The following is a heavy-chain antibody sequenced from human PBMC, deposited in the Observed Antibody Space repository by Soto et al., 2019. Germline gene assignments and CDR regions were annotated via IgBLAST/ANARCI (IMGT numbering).Heavy chain of an antibody. V-gene: IGHV3-21*01. J-gene: IGHJ6*02. CDR3: ARDLATVIRGYYGMDV. D-gene: IGHD4-17*01. CDR1: GFTFSSYS. Sequence: PGGSLRLSCAASGFTFSSYSMNWVRQAPGKGLEWVSSISSSSSYIYYANSVKGRFTISRDNAKNSLYLQMNSLRAEDTAVYYCARDLATVIRGYYGMDVWGQGTTVTVSS. CDR2: ISSSSSYI.